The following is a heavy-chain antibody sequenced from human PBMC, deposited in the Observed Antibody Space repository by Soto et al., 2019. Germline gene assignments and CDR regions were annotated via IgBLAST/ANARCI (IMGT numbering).Heavy chain of an antibody. D-gene: IGHD3-10*01. CDR1: GGSISRYY. CDR3: AREGPNAGYYYYYYGMDV. J-gene: IGHJ6*02. CDR2: IYYSGST. Sequence: SETLSLTCTVSGGSISRYYWSWIRQPPGKGLERIGYIYYSGSTNYNPSLKSRVTISVDTSKNLFSLKLRSVTAADTAVYYCAREGPNAGYYYYYYGMDVWGQGTTVTVSS. V-gene: IGHV4-59*01.